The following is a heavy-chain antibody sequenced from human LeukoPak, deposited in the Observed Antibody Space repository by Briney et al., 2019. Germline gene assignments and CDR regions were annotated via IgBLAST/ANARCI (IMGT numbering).Heavy chain of an antibody. Sequence: PSETLSLTCTVSGGSVSGGAFYWSWIRQPAGKGLEWIGRIYTSGSTNYNPSLRGRITISIDTSKNQFSPQLSSVTAADTAVYYCARDASTLMPNYFDYWGQGTLVTVSS. CDR1: GGSVSGGAFY. V-gene: IGHV4-61*02. CDR2: IYTSGST. CDR3: ARDASTLMPNYFDY. D-gene: IGHD5-24*01. J-gene: IGHJ4*02.